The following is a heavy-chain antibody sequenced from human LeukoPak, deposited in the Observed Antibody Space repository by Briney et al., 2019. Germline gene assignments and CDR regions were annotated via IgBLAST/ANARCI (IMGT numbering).Heavy chain of an antibody. J-gene: IGHJ4*02. Sequence: ASVKVSCKTSGYTFNNYAMHWVRQAPGQRLEWMGCINGDNGNTQYSQKFQGRVTMTRDTSISTAYMELSRLRSDDTAVYYCARVGAGRVDYWGQGTLVTVSS. CDR2: INGDNGNT. D-gene: IGHD1-26*01. CDR3: ARVGAGRVDY. V-gene: IGHV1-3*01. CDR1: GYTFNNYA.